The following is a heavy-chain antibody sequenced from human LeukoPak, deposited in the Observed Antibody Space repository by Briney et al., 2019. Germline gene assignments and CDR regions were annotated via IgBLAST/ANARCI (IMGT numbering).Heavy chain of an antibody. V-gene: IGHV4-34*01. Sequence: PSETLSLTCAVYGGSFSGYYWSWIRQPPGKGLEWIGEINHSGSTNYNPSLKSRVTISVDTSKNQSSLKLSSVTAADTAVYYCARLPTSKWLRSHLYGDYTRDYWGQGTLVTVSS. CDR1: GGSFSGYY. CDR3: ARLPTSKWLRSHLYGDYTRDY. D-gene: IGHD4-17*01. J-gene: IGHJ4*02. CDR2: INHSGST.